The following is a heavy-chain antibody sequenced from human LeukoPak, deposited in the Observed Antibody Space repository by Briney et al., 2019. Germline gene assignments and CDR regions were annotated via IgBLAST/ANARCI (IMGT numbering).Heavy chain of an antibody. Sequence: PSETLSLTCTVSGGSISSSSYYWGWIRQPPGKGLEWIGSIYYSGSTYYNPSLKSRVTISVDTSKNQFSLNLSSVTAAGTAVYYCARARGYSYGYPDYWGQGTLVTVSS. J-gene: IGHJ4*02. V-gene: IGHV4-39*07. CDR3: ARARGYSYGYPDY. D-gene: IGHD5-18*01. CDR1: GGSISSSSYY. CDR2: IYYSGST.